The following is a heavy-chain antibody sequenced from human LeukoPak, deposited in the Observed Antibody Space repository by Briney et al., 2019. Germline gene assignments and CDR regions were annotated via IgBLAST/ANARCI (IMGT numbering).Heavy chain of an antibody. Sequence: SETLSLTCTVSGGSISSYYWGWIRQPPGKGLEWIGNIFYVGDAYYNPSLKSPVTISVDTSKNQFSLKLSSVTAADTAVYYCARSDSGRYAPFDIWGQGTMVTVSS. V-gene: IGHV4-39*01. D-gene: IGHD1-26*01. J-gene: IGHJ3*02. CDR3: ARSDSGRYAPFDI. CDR2: IFYVGDA. CDR1: GGSISSYY.